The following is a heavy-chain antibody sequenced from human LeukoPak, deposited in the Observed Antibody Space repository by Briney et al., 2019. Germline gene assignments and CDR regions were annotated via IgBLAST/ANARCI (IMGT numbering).Heavy chain of an antibody. D-gene: IGHD2-2*01. J-gene: IGHJ4*02. V-gene: IGHV3-21*01. CDR1: GFTFSSYS. CDR3: ARGDCSSTSCYPIAAGDY. CDR2: ISSSSSYI. Sequence: GGSLRLSCAAPGFTFSSYSMNWVRQAPGKGLEWVSSISSSSSYIYYADSVKGRFTISRDNAKNSLYLQMNSLRAEDTAVYYCARGDCSSTSCYPIAAGDYWGQETLVTVSS.